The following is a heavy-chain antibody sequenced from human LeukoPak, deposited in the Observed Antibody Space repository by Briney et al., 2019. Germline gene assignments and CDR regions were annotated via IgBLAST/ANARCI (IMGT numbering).Heavy chain of an antibody. CDR2: ISSSSSYI. Sequence: GGSLRLSCAASGFTFSSYSMNWVRQAPGKGLEWVSSISSSSSYIYSADSVKGRFTISRDNAKNSLYLQMNSLRAEDTAVYYCASFGGYSSSSVWFDPWGQGTLVTVSS. CDR1: GFTFSSYS. V-gene: IGHV3-21*01. J-gene: IGHJ5*02. CDR3: ASFGGYSSSSVWFDP. D-gene: IGHD6-6*01.